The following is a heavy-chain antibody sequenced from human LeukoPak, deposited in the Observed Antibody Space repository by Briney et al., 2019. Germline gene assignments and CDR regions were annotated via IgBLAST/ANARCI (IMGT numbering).Heavy chain of an antibody. CDR2: ISYDGSNK. V-gene: IGHV3-30*18. CDR3: VKDLAASSSYYYGMDV. J-gene: IGHJ6*02. D-gene: IGHD6-13*01. CDR1: GFTFSSYG. Sequence: PGRSLRLSCAASGFTFSSYGMHWVRQAPGKGLEWVAVISYDGSNKYYADSVKGRFTISRDNSKNTLYLQMNSLRAEDTAVYYCVKDLAASSSYYYGMDVWGQGTTVTVSS.